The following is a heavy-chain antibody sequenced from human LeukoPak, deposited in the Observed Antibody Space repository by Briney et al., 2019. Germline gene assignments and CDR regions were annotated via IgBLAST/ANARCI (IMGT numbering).Heavy chain of an antibody. Sequence: ASVKVSCKASGGTFSSYAISWVRQAPGQGLEWMGGIIPIFGTANYAQKFQGRVTMTRDTSISTAYMELSRLRSEDTAVYYCAREQGNWAFDIWGQGTMVTVSS. D-gene: IGHD1-1*01. J-gene: IGHJ3*02. V-gene: IGHV1-69*05. CDR3: AREQGNWAFDI. CDR2: IIPIFGTA. CDR1: GGTFSSYA.